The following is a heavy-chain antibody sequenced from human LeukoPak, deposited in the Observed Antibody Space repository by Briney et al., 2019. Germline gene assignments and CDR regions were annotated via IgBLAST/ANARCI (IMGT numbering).Heavy chain of an antibody. Sequence: GGSLRLSCAASGFTFSSYVMSWVRQAPGKGLEWVSSISGGGDITYYADSVTGRFTISRDNSKDTLFLQMHSLRPGDTAVYYCVREDTPATANYWGQGTLVTIS. D-gene: IGHD2-21*02. CDR1: GFTFSSYV. V-gene: IGHV3-23*01. J-gene: IGHJ4*02. CDR2: ISGGGDIT. CDR3: VREDTPATANY.